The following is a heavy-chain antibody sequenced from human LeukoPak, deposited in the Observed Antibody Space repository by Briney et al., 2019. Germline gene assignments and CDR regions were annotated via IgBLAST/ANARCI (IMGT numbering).Heavy chain of an antibody. D-gene: IGHD3-22*01. J-gene: IGHJ4*02. V-gene: IGHV1-18*01. CDR2: ISAYNGNT. Sequence: VASVKVSCKASGYTFTSYGISWVRQAPGQGLEWMGWISAYNGNTNYAQKLQGRVTMTTDTSTSTAYMELRSLRSDDTAVYYCARSTNYYDSSGYYLFDYWGQGTLVTVSS. CDR3: ARSTNYYDSSGYYLFDY. CDR1: GYTFTSYG.